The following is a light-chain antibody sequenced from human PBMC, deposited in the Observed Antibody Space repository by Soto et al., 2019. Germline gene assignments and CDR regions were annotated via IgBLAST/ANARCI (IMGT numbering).Light chain of an antibody. V-gene: IGKV3-15*01. Sequence: VMTLSPGTVSVPPGDGTSLAGRAIPSVGPNLGWYPRTPGPAPRLLISKTSTRATGVPARFSGSGSGTEFTLTISSLQSEDIAVYYCQQYAGWPLTFGGGTKV. CDR2: KTS. CDR3: QQYAGWPLT. J-gene: IGKJ4*01. CDR1: PSVGPN.